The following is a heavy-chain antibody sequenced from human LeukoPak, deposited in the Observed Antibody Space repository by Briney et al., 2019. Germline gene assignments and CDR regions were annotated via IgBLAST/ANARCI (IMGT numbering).Heavy chain of an antibody. V-gene: IGHV4-4*08. J-gene: IGHJ5*02. CDR2: IYTSGST. CDR1: GGSISSYY. CDR3: AGGQWLEPNWFDP. D-gene: IGHD6-19*01. Sequence: PSETLSLTCTVSGGSISSYYWSWIRQPPGKGLEWIGYIYTSGSTNYNPSLKSRVTISVDTSKNQFSLKLSSVTAADTAVYYCAGGQWLEPNWFDPWGQGTLVTVSS.